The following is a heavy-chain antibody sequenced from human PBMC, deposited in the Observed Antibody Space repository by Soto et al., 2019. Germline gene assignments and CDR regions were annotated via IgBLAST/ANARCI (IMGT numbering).Heavy chain of an antibody. CDR1: GFTFDDYA. J-gene: IGHJ5*02. Sequence: GGSLRLSCAASGFTFDDYAMHWVRQAPGKGLEWVSGISWNVGSMGYADSVKGRFTISRDNAKNSLYLQMISLRAEDTALYYWAKGIYGSGSYYPNWFDPWGQGTLVTVSS. V-gene: IGHV3-9*01. D-gene: IGHD3-10*01. CDR3: AKGIYGSGSYYPNWFDP. CDR2: ISWNVGSM.